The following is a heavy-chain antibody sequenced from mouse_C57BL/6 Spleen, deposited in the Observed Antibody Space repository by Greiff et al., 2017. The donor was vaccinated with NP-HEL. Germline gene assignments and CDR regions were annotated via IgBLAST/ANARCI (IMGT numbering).Heavy chain of an antibody. D-gene: IGHD1-1*01. CDR1: GYTFTSYW. CDR2: INPSSGST. V-gene: IGHV1-7*01. J-gene: IGHJ4*01. Sequence: QVQLQQSGAELAKPGASVKLSCKASGYTFTSYWMHWVKQRPGQGLEWIGYINPSSGSTKYNQKFKDKATLTADKSSSTAYMQLSSLTYEDSAVYYCARSNYDRDYAMDYWGQGTSVTVSS. CDR3: ARSNYDRDYAMDY.